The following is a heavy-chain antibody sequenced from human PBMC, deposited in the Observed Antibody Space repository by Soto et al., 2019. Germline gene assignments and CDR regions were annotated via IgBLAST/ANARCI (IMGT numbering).Heavy chain of an antibody. D-gene: IGHD3-10*01. V-gene: IGHV1-46*01. Sequence: QVQLVQSGAEVKKPGASVKVSCKASGYTFTSYYMHWVRQAPGQGLEWMGIINPSGGSTSYAQKFQGRVTMTRDTSTSTVYMELSSLRSEDTAVYYCERGLNYGSGSYYTSPSFDYWGQGTLVTVSS. J-gene: IGHJ4*02. CDR3: ERGLNYGSGSYYTSPSFDY. CDR2: INPSGGST. CDR1: GYTFTSYY.